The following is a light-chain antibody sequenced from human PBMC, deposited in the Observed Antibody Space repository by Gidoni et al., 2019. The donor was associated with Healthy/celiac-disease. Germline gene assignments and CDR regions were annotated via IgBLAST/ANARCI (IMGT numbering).Light chain of an antibody. V-gene: IGKV4-1*01. CDR1: QSVLYSSNNKNY. J-gene: IGKJ4*01. CDR3: QQYYSTPLT. Sequence: DIVMTQSPDSLSASLGERATINCKSSQSVLYSSNNKNYLAWYQQKPGQPPKLLIYWASTRESGVPDRFSGSGSGTDFTLTISSLQAEDVAVYYCQQYYSTPLTFXGXTKVXIK. CDR2: WAS.